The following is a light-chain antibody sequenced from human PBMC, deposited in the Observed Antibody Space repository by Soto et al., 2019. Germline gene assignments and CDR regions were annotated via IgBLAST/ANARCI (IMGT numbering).Light chain of an antibody. CDR1: SSDVGGYNY. CDR3: NSYTTSSTYV. V-gene: IGLV2-14*01. CDR2: DVS. Sequence: QSVLTQPASVSGSPGQPITISCTGTSSDVGGYNYVSWYQQHPGKAPKVMIYDVSNRPSGVSNRFSGSKSGNTASLTISGLQAEDDADYYCNSYTTSSTYVFGTGTKLTVL. J-gene: IGLJ1*01.